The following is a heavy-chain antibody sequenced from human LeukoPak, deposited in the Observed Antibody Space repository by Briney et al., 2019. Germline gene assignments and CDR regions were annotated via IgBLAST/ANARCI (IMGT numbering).Heavy chain of an antibody. V-gene: IGHV4-34*01. CDR2: INHGGVT. CDR3: ARGRNWLTFYHYYMDV. Sequence: PSETLSLTCGVSGGSFSGHYWTWLRQTPGKGLEWMGEINHGGVTNYNPSLKSRVSITIDTSTNEISLNMSSVTAADTGIYYCARGRNWLTFYHYYMDVWGKGATVTVS. D-gene: IGHD1-14*01. CDR1: GGSFSGHY. J-gene: IGHJ6*03.